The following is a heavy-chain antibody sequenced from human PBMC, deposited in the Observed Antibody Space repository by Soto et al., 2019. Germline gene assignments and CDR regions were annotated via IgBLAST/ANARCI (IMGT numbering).Heavy chain of an antibody. V-gene: IGHV2-5*02. D-gene: IGHD3-22*01. CDR3: AHHFGYDSSGYYRYYFDF. CDR1: GFSLSTSGVG. CDR2: IYWDDDK. Sequence: QITLKESGPPLVKPTQTLTLPCTFSGFSLSTSGVGVGWIRQPPGKALEWLALIYWDDDKRYSPSLKSRLTITKDTSKNQVVLTMTHMDPVDTATYDCAHHFGYDSSGYYRYYFDFWGQGTLVTVSS. J-gene: IGHJ4*02.